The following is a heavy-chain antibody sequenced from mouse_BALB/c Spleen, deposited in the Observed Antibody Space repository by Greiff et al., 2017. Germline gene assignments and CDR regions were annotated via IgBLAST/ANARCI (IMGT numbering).Heavy chain of an antibody. V-gene: IGHV5-17*02. Sequence: EVQLQESGGGLVQPGGSRKLSCAASGFTFSSFGMHWVRQAPEKGLEWVAYISSGSSTIYYADTVKGRFTISRDNPKNTLFLQMTSLRSEDTAMYYCARVYRYDQGYFDYWGQGTTLTVSS. CDR2: ISSGSSTI. D-gene: IGHD2-14*01. J-gene: IGHJ2*01. CDR1: GFTFSSFG. CDR3: ARVYRYDQGYFDY.